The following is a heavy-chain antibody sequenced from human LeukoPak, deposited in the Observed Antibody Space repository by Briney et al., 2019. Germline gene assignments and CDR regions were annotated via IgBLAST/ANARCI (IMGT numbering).Heavy chain of an antibody. V-gene: IGHV1-8*01. Sequence: ASVKVSCKASGYTFTSYDINWVRQATGQGLEWMGWMNPNSGNTGYAQKFQGRVTMTRNTSISTAYMELSSLRSEDTAVYYCARKAGGPRMVRGVIRRFDPWGQGTPVTVSS. J-gene: IGHJ5*02. CDR2: MNPNSGNT. CDR3: ARKAGGPRMVRGVIRRFDP. CDR1: GYTFTSYD. D-gene: IGHD3-10*01.